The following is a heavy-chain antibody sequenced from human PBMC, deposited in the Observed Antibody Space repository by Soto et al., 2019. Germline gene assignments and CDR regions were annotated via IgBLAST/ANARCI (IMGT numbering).Heavy chain of an antibody. CDR2: MNPNSGNT. V-gene: IGHV1-8*01. D-gene: IGHD6-19*01. CDR3: AKGGGWYFSGDYGMDV. J-gene: IGHJ6*02. Sequence: QVQLVQSGAEVKKPGASVKVSCKASGYTFTSYDINWVRQATGQGLEWMGWMNPNSGNTGYAQKCQGRVTMTRNTSMSTAYMELSSLRSEDTGVYYCAKGGGWYFSGDYGMDVWGQGTKVTVSS. CDR1: GYTFTSYD.